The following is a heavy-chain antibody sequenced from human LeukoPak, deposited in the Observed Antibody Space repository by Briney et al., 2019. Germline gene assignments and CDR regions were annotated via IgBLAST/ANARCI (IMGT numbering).Heavy chain of an antibody. J-gene: IGHJ3*02. CDR2: ISSSSSYI. CDR1: GFTFSSYS. D-gene: IGHD4-11*01. CDR3: ARDSTVYSNYVADAFDI. V-gene: IGHV3-21*01. Sequence: GGSLRLSCAASGFTFSSYSMNWVRQAPGKGLEWVSSISSSSSYIYYADSVKGRFTISRDNAKNSLYLQMNSLRAEDTAVYYCARDSTVYSNYVADAFDIWGQGTMVTVSS.